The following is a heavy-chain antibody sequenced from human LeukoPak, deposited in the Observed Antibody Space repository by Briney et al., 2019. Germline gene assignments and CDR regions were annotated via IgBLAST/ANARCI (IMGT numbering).Heavy chain of an antibody. V-gene: IGHV4-39*01. Sequence: PSETLSLTCTVSGGSISSSSSYWGWIRQPPGKGLEWIGSIYHSGSTYNNPSLKSRVTISVDTSKNQFSLKLSSVSAADTAVYYCARSGGATDFDYWSQGTLVTVSS. CDR1: GGSISSSSSY. CDR3: ARSGGATDFDY. J-gene: IGHJ4*02. D-gene: IGHD1-26*01. CDR2: IYHSGST.